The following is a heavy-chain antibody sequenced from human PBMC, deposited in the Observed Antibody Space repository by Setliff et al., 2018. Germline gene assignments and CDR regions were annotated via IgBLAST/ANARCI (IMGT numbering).Heavy chain of an antibody. CDR3: ARDRGGRVLDY. Sequence: SETLSLTCTVSGGSISSGSYYWSWIRQPAGKGLEWIGHIYTSGSTNYNPSLKSRVTISVDTSKNQFSLKLNSVTAADTAVYYCARDRGGRVLDYWGQGTLVTVSS. D-gene: IGHD3-10*01. J-gene: IGHJ4*02. CDR1: GGSISSGSYY. CDR2: IYTSGST. V-gene: IGHV4-61*09.